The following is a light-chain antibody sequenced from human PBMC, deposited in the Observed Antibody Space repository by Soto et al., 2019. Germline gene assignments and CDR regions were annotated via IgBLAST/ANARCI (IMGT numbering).Light chain of an antibody. CDR1: QSISSW. J-gene: IGKJ1*01. CDR2: KES. Sequence: DIHMTQSPSSLSASVGDTVTITCRASQSISSWLAWYQQKPGKAPKIMIYKESTLKSGVPSRFSGSGSGTELTLTISSLQPDDFATYYCQNYNSYSEACGQGTKVDIK. V-gene: IGKV1-5*03. CDR3: QNYNSYSEA.